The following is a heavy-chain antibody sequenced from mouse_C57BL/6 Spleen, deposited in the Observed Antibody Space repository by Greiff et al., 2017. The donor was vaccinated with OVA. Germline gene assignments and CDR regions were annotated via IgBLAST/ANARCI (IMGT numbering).Heavy chain of an antibody. V-gene: IGHV1-18*01. Sequence: VQLQQSGPELVKPGASVKIPCKASGYTFTDYNMDWVKQSHGKSLEWIGDINPNNGGTIYNQKFKGKATLTVDKSSSTAYMELRSLTSEDTAVYYCARDRYYGSSYWYFDYWGQGTTLTVSS. J-gene: IGHJ2*01. CDR3: ARDRYYGSSYWYFDY. CDR1: GYTFTDYN. CDR2: INPNNGGT. D-gene: IGHD1-1*01.